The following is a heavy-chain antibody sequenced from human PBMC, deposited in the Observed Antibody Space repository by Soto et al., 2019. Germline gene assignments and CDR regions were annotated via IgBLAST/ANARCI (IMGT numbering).Heavy chain of an antibody. D-gene: IGHD3-9*01. CDR1: GYTLTELS. CDR3: ATEPVLRYFDWLLAP. J-gene: IGHJ5*02. V-gene: IGHV1-24*01. Sequence: ASVKVSCKVSGYTLTELSMHWVRQAPGKGLEWMGGFDPEDGETIYAQKFQGRVTMTEDTSKDTAYMELSSLRSEDTAVYYCATEPVLRYFDWLLAPWGQGTLVTVSS. CDR2: FDPEDGET.